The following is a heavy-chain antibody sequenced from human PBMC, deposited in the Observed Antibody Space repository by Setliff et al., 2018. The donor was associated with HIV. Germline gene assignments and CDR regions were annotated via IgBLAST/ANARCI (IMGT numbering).Heavy chain of an antibody. Sequence: PSETLSLTCTVSGASVTNVLYYWSWLRQPAGKGLEWIGHIYTSGNSRYTNYNSSLESRVAISLDTSSNQFSLRLSTVTAADTAVYYCARRGSHCKNAFCPPYWGQGTLVTVSS. V-gene: IGHV4-61*09. D-gene: IGHD2-15*01. CDR2: IYTSGNSRYT. J-gene: IGHJ4*02. CDR1: GASVTNVLYY. CDR3: ARRGSHCKNAFCPPY.